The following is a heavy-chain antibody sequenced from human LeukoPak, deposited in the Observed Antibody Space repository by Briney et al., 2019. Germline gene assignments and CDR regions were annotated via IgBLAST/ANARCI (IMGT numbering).Heavy chain of an antibody. V-gene: IGHV3-23*01. D-gene: IGHD3-22*01. CDR2: IIFSGDTA. Sequence: GGSLRLSCAASGFTFSNYAMGWVRQAPGKGLEWVSTIIFSGDTAHYADSVKGRFTISRDNSKNTLFLQMNSLRAEDTAVYYCAKGPSHYYDSSGYSTHWGQGTLVTVSS. CDR3: AKGPSHYYDSSGYSTH. J-gene: IGHJ4*02. CDR1: GFTFSNYA.